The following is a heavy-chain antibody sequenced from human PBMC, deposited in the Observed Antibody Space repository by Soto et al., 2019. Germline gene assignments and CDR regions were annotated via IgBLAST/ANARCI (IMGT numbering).Heavy chain of an antibody. J-gene: IGHJ4*02. CDR1: GGSISSNY. V-gene: IGHV4-59*01. CDR3: ARYRREAVAGYTLDN. Sequence: SETLSLTCTVSGGSISSNYWTWIRQPPGKGLEWIGYVYNSGSTNYNPSLQSRVTISEDTSKSQFSLKVNSMTAADTAVYYCARYRREAVAGYTLDNWGQGILVTVS. CDR2: VYNSGST. D-gene: IGHD6-13*01.